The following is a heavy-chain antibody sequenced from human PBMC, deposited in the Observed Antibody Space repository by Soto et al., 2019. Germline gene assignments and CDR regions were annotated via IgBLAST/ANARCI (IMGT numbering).Heavy chain of an antibody. V-gene: IGHV4-31*03. CDR3: ARWGHDYGESFDY. J-gene: IGHJ4*02. D-gene: IGHD4-17*01. Sequence: TLSLTCTVSGGSISSGGYYWSWIRQHPGKGLEWIGYIYYSGSTYYNPSLKSRVTISVDTSKNQFSLKLSSVTAADTAVYYCARWGHDYGESFDYWGQGTLVTVSS. CDR1: GGSISSGGYY. CDR2: IYYSGST.